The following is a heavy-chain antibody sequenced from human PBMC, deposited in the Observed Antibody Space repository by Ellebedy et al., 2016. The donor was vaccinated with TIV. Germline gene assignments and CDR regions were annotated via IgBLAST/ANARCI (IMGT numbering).Heavy chain of an antibody. CDR3: ARTYTAMLEYNYGMDV. J-gene: IGHJ6*02. CDR2: IIPILGIA. V-gene: IGHV1-69*04. Sequence: AASVKVSCKASGGTFSSYAINWVRQAPGQGLEWMGRIIPILGIANYAQKFQDRVTIIADKSTSTAFMELSSLRSEDTAVYYCARTYTAMLEYNYGMDVWGQGTTVTVSS. CDR1: GGTFSSYA. D-gene: IGHD5-18*01.